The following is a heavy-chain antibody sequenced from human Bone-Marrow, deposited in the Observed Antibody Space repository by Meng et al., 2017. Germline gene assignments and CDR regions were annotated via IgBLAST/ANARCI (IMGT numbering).Heavy chain of an antibody. CDR3: ARILITFGGVIDRLDAFDI. CDR1: GFSLSTRGVG. CDR2: IYWDDDK. Sequence: SGSTLVKPTQTLTLTCTFSGFSLSTRGVGVGWIRQPPGKALEWLAVIYWDDDKRYSPPLKSRLTITKDTSKNLVVLIMTNMDPVDTATYYCARILITFGGVIDRLDAFDIWGQGTMVTVSS. V-gene: IGHV2-5*02. D-gene: IGHD3-16*02. J-gene: IGHJ3*02.